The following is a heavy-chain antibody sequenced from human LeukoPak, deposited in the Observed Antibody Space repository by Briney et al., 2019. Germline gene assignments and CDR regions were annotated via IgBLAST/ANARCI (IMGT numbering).Heavy chain of an antibody. CDR2: IYYSGST. CDR3: ARAYGSSWYLDY. Sequence: SETLSLTCTVSGGSIGSGGYYWSWIRQHPGKGLEWIGYIYYSGSTYYNPSLKSRVTISVDTSKNQFSLKLSSVTAADTAVYYCARAYGSSWYLDYWGQGTLVTVSS. D-gene: IGHD6-13*01. V-gene: IGHV4-31*03. CDR1: GGSIGSGGYY. J-gene: IGHJ4*02.